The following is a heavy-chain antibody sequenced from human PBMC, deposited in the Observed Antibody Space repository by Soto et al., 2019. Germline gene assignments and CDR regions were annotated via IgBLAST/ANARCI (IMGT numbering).Heavy chain of an antibody. Sequence: GGSLRLSCAASGFTFSSYWIQWVRQAPGKGLVWVSRIKGDGIITHYADTVKGRFNISRDNAKNTLYLQMNSLRAEDTAVYYCTRDYSSIAMDVWGQGATVTVSS. CDR3: TRDYSSIAMDV. D-gene: IGHD6-6*01. J-gene: IGHJ6*02. CDR2: IKGDGIIT. CDR1: GFTFSSYW. V-gene: IGHV3-74*01.